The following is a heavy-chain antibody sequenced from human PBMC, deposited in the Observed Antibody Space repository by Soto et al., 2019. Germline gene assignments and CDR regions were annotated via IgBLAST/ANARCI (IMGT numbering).Heavy chain of an antibody. CDR3: ARGKQWLVRGLGSFDY. D-gene: IGHD6-19*01. V-gene: IGHV4-34*01. J-gene: IGHJ4*02. Sequence: QVQLQQWGAGLLKPSETLSLTCAVYGGSFSGYYWSWIRQPPGKGLEWIGEINHSGSTNYNPSLKRRVTISVDTSKNQFSLKLSSVTAADTAVYYCARGKQWLVRGLGSFDYWGQGTLVTVSS. CDR1: GGSFSGYY. CDR2: INHSGST.